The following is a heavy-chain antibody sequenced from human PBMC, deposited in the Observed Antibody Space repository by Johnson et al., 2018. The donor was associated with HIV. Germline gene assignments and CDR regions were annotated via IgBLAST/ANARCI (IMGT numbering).Heavy chain of an antibody. CDR2: ISYDGSNK. Sequence: QVQLVESGGGVVQPGRSLRLSCAASGFTFSSYGMHWVRQAPGKGLEWLAVISYDGSNKYYADSVKGRFTISRDNSKNTLYLQMNSLRAEDTAVYYCAKDLHSSSWYYGAFDIWGQGTMVTVSS. V-gene: IGHV3-30*18. CDR3: AKDLHSSSWYYGAFDI. J-gene: IGHJ3*02. D-gene: IGHD6-13*01. CDR1: GFTFSSYG.